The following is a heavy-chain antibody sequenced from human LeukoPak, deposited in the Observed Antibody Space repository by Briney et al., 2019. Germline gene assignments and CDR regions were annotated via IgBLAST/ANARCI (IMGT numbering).Heavy chain of an antibody. Sequence: SETLSLTRTVSGYSISSGYYWGWIRQPPGKGLEWIGSIYHSGSTYYNPSLKSRVTISVDTSKNQFSLKLSSVTAADTAVYYCARVWGLINWGQGTLVTVSS. D-gene: IGHD2-21*01. CDR3: ARVWGLIN. CDR2: IYHSGST. CDR1: GYSISSGYY. V-gene: IGHV4-38-2*02. J-gene: IGHJ4*02.